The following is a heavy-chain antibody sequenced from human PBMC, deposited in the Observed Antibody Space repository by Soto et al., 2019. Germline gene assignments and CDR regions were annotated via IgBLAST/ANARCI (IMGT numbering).Heavy chain of an antibody. CDR1: GFTFDDYM. Sequence: GGSLRLSCEASGFTFDDYMMHWVRQVPGKGLEWISLISWDRGTIDYADSIKGRFTVSRDNSKTSLYLHMHSLTTEDTAFYYCAKEGNGGSSLDSWGQGTLVTVSS. D-gene: IGHD1-26*01. CDR3: AKEGNGGSSLDS. J-gene: IGHJ5*01. CDR2: ISWDRGTI. V-gene: IGHV3-43*01.